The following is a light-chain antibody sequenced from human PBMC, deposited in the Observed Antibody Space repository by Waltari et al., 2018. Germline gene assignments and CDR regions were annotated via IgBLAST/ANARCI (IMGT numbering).Light chain of an antibody. V-gene: IGLV2-14*01. Sequence: QSALTPPASVSGSPGQSISISCTGSSSDIGANKYVYWFRQFPGEAPKLLIYEVINRPSGVSNRFSGSKSGNTASLTISGLHFEDEAEYYCFSYAGRFSYVFGTGTTVTVL. J-gene: IGLJ1*01. CDR3: FSYAGRFSYV. CDR2: EVI. CDR1: SSDIGANKY.